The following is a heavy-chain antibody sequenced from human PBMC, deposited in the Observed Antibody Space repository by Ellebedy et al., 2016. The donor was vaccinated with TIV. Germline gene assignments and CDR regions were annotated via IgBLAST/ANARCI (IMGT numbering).Heavy chain of an antibody. CDR1: GFIFSTYS. Sequence: GGSLRLXXAASGFIFSTYSMNWVRQAPGKGLEWVSSISTSSSTLYYADSVRGRFTISRDNAKNSLYLQMNSLRAEDTAVYYCATYPVSYYFDGPFEYWGQGALVTVSS. CDR2: ISTSSSTL. D-gene: IGHD3-22*01. V-gene: IGHV3-48*04. J-gene: IGHJ4*02. CDR3: ATYPVSYYFDGPFEY.